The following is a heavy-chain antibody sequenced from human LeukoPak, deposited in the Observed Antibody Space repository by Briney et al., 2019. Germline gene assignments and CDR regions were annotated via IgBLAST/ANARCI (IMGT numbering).Heavy chain of an antibody. V-gene: IGHV3-30*15. CDR3: ARDGRDFWSGYYYYYYYMDV. J-gene: IGHJ6*03. D-gene: IGHD3-3*01. CDR1: GFTFSSYA. CDR2: ISYDGNKK. Sequence: PGGSLRLSCAASGFTFSSYALHWVRQAPVKGLAWVAVISYDGNKKYYVVPVKGRFTISRDNSKNTLYLQMSSLRAEDTAVYYCARDGRDFWSGYYYYYYYMDVWGKGTTVTVSS.